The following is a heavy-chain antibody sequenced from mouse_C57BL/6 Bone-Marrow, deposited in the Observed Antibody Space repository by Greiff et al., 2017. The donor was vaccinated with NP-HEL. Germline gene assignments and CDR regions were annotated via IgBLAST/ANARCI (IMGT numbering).Heavy chain of an antibody. V-gene: IGHV1-5*01. D-gene: IGHD1-2*01. J-gene: IGHJ2*01. Sequence: EVQLQQSGTVLARPGASVKMSCKTSGYTFTSYWMHWVQQRPGQGLAWIGAIYPGNSDTSYNQKFKGKAKLTAVTSASTAHMELSSLTNEDSSVYYCTSLLRSYYFDYWGHGTTLTVSS. CDR3: TSLLRSYYFDY. CDR2: IYPGNSDT. CDR1: GYTFTSYW.